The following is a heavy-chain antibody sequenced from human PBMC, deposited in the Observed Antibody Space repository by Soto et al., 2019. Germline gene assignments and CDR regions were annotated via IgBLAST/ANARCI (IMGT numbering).Heavy chain of an antibody. CDR1: GYTFTSYG. Sequence: GTSVKVSCKASGYTFTSYGISWVPQAPGQGLEWMGWISAYNGNTNYAQKLQGRVTMTTDTSTSTAYMELRSLRSDDTAVYYCAREQLRFLEWLLYLDYWGQGTLVTVSS. J-gene: IGHJ4*02. V-gene: IGHV1-18*04. CDR3: AREQLRFLEWLLYLDY. D-gene: IGHD3-3*01. CDR2: ISAYNGNT.